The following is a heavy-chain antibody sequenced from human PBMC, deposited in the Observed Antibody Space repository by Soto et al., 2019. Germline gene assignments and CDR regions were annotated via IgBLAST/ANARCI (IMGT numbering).Heavy chain of an antibody. V-gene: IGHV4-59*08. D-gene: IGHD2-15*01. CDR3: ARQGSALGWFDP. CDR1: GGSISSYY. J-gene: IGHJ5*02. CDR2: INYSGST. Sequence: PSETLSLTCTVSGGSISSYYWSWIRQPPGKGLECIGNINYSGSTNYNPSLKSRVTISLETSKDQFSLKLTSVTAADSAVYYCARQGSALGWFDPWGQGTLVTVSS.